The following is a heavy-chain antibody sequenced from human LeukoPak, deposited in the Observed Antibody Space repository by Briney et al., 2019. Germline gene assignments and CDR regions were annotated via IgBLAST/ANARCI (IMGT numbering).Heavy chain of an antibody. V-gene: IGHV3-74*01. Sequence: GGSLRLSCAASGFTFSSYWMHWVRQAPGKGLVWVSRINSDGSSTSYADSVKGRFTISRDNAKNTLYLQMNSLRAEDTAVYYCARVRLDTAMGPGLYYYYYMDVWGKGTTVTISS. CDR2: INSDGSST. J-gene: IGHJ6*03. D-gene: IGHD5-18*01. CDR1: GFTFSSYW. CDR3: ARVRLDTAMGPGLYYYYYMDV.